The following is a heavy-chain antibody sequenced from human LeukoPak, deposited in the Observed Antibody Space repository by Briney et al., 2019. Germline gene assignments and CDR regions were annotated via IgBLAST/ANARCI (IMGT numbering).Heavy chain of an antibody. CDR1: GFTFSSYG. D-gene: IGHD2-2*01. V-gene: IGHV3-33*01. CDR3: ARGGDIVVVPAAVYFDY. CDR2: IWYDGSNK. J-gene: IGHJ4*02. Sequence: GGSLRLPCAASGFTFSSYGMHWVRQAPGKGLEWVAVIWYDGSNKYYADSVKGRFTISRDNSKNTLYLQMNSLRAEDTAVYYCARGGDIVVVPAAVYFDYWGQGTLVTVSS.